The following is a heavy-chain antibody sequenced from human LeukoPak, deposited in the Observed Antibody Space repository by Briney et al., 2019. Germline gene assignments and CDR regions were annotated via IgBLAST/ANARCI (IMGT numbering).Heavy chain of an antibody. Sequence: GGSLRLSCAASGINFNTNWMSWVRQAPGKGLEWVANIKEDGSEKYYVDSVKGLFTISRDNSKNTLYLQMNSLRAEDTAVYYCAKGPELWNYEGFDYWGQGTLVTVSS. J-gene: IGHJ4*02. V-gene: IGHV3-7*03. CDR3: AKGPELWNYEGFDY. D-gene: IGHD1-7*01. CDR2: IKEDGSEK. CDR1: GINFNTNW.